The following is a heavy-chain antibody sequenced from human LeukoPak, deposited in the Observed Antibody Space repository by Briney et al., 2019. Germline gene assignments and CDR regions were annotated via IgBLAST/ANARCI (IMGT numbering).Heavy chain of an antibody. CDR2: IWYDGSNK. D-gene: IGHD2-15*01. CDR1: GFIFSSYG. V-gene: IGHV3-33*08. J-gene: IGHJ4*02. CDR3: ARDPRRRYCSGGSCNHFDY. Sequence: HPGRSLRLSCAASGFIFSSYGMHWVRQAPGKGLEWVAVIWYDGSNKYYADSVKGRFTISRDNSKNTLYLQMNSLRAEDTAVYYCARDPRRRYCSGGSCNHFDYWGQGTLVTVSS.